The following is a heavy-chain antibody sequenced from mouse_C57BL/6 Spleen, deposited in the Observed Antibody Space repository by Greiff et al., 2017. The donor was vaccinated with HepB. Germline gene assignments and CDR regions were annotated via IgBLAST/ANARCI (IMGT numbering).Heavy chain of an antibody. CDR2: INPGSGGT. CDR3: ARGEYYGSSWYFDV. Sequence: VQLVESGAELVRPGTSVKVSCKASGYAFTNYLIEWVKQRPGQGLEWIGVINPGSGGTNYNEKFKGKATLTADKSSSTAYMQLSSLTSEDSAVYFCARGEYYGSSWYFDVWGTGTTVTVSS. V-gene: IGHV1-54*01. J-gene: IGHJ1*03. D-gene: IGHD1-1*01. CDR1: GYAFTNYL.